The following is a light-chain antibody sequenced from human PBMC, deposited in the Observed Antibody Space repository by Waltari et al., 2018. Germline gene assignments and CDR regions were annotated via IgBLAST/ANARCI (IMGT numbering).Light chain of an antibody. CDR2: SND. Sequence: QSVLTQPPSASGTPGQTVTISCSGSNSNIGSKPVSWYQQLPGSAPKLLIYSNDRRPSGVPDRFPGSKSGTSASLAITGLQSEDEADYHCAAWDVRLNTVVFGGGTKLTVL. CDR1: NSNIGSKP. J-gene: IGLJ2*01. V-gene: IGLV1-44*01. CDR3: AAWDVRLNTVV.